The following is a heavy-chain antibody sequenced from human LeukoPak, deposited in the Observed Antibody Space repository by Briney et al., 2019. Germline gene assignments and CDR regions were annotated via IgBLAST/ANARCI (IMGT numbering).Heavy chain of an antibody. V-gene: IGHV1-2*02. D-gene: IGHD3-10*01. J-gene: IGHJ5*02. Sequence: ASVKVSCKASGYTFTGYYIHWVRQAPGQGLEWLVWINPNSGATKYAQQFQGRVAMTSDTSISTAHMELSSLTSDDTAVYHCARDVGGSGNRFDPWGQGTLVTVSS. CDR3: ARDVGGSGNRFDP. CDR2: INPNSGAT. CDR1: GYTFTGYY.